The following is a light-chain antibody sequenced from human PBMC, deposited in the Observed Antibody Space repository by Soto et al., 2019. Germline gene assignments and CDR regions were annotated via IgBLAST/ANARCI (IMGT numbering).Light chain of an antibody. Sequence: DIQMTQSPSTLSASVGDRVTITCRASQSISSWLAWYQQKPGKAPKLLIYTTSNLKSGVPLRFSGSGSGTEFTLTISSLQPDDVGTYYCQEYNSDSGLTFGGGTKVEIK. CDR1: QSISSW. V-gene: IGKV1-5*03. J-gene: IGKJ4*01. CDR3: QEYNSDSGLT. CDR2: TTS.